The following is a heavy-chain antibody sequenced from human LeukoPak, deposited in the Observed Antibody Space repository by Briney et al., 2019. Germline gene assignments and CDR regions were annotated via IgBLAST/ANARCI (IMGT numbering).Heavy chain of an antibody. V-gene: IGHV3-30*02. CDR3: AKDRGYSSGSKDY. CDR1: GFTFSSYG. J-gene: IGHJ4*02. CDR2: IRYDGSNK. Sequence: GGSLRLSCAASGFTFSSYGMHWVRQAPGKGLEWGAFIRYDGSNKYYADSVKGRFTISRDNSKNTLYLQMNSLRAEDTAVYYCAKDRGYSSGSKDYWGQGTLVTVSS. D-gene: IGHD6-19*01.